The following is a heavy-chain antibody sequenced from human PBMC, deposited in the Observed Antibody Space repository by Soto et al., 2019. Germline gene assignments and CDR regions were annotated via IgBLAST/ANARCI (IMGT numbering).Heavy chain of an antibody. CDR3: ARSPNRYCSGDTCYYWYDP. CDR1: GYTFTSYD. V-gene: IGHV1-8*01. CDR2: MNPNTDNA. J-gene: IGHJ5*02. Sequence: ASVKVSCKASGYTFTSYDINWVRQAPGQGLEWMGWMNPNTDNAFYAQKLQGRFTMTKDTSISTAYMELTSLRSEDTAVYYCARSPNRYCSGDTCYYWYDPWGQGTQVTVSS. D-gene: IGHD2-15*01.